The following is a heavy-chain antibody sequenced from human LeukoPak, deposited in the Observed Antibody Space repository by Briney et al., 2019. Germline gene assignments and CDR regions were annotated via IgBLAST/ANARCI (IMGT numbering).Heavy chain of an antibody. V-gene: IGHV3-15*01. CDR2: IKSKTDGGTT. D-gene: IGHD3-10*01. Sequence: GGSLRLSCAASGFTFSNAWMSWVRQAPGKGLEWVGRIKSKTDGGTTDYAAPVKGRFTISRDDSKNTLYLQMNSLKTEDTAVYYCTSRYGSGSYILQIWGQGTLVTVSS. CDR1: GFTFSNAW. CDR3: TSRYGSGSYILQI. J-gene: IGHJ4*02.